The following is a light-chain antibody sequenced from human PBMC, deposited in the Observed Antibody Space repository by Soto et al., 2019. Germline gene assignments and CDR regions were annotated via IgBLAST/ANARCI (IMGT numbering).Light chain of an antibody. CDR1: QSVSSSY. J-gene: IGKJ5*01. Sequence: EIVLTQSPGTLSLSPWEIATLSCRAIQSVSSSYLAWYQQKPGQAPRLLIYGASSRATGIPDRFSGSGSGTDFTLTISRLESDDFALYYCQQYAEGTPITFGQGTRLEIK. CDR2: GAS. V-gene: IGKV3-20*01. CDR3: QQYAEGTPIT.